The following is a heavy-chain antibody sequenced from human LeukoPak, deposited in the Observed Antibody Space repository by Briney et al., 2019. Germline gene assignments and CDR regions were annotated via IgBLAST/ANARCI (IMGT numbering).Heavy chain of an antibody. J-gene: IGHJ5*02. V-gene: IGHV4-59*08. CDR3: ARHPEWEREAGST. CDR1: GGSISSYY. D-gene: IGHD3-10*01. CDR2: IYYSGRT. Sequence: SGTLSLTCAISGGSISSYYWGWIRQPPGKGLEWIGYIYYSGRTNYNPSLKSRVTMSIDTSKNQFSLELSSVTAADTAVYYCARHPEWEREAGSTWGQGTLVTVSS.